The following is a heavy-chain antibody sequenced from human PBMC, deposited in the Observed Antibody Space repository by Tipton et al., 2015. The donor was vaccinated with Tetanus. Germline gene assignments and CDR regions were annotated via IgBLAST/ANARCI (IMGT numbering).Heavy chain of an antibody. Sequence: GLVKPSETLSLTCTVSGGSITSGTYYWGWIRQPPGKGLEWIGNIYYSGTTYYNSPLKGRVTISLDTSKNQFSLKMTSVTAADTAVYYCARQADNWFDPWGQGTLVAVSS. CDR2: IYYSGTT. CDR3: ARQADNWFDP. CDR1: GGSITSGTYY. V-gene: IGHV4-39*01. J-gene: IGHJ5*02.